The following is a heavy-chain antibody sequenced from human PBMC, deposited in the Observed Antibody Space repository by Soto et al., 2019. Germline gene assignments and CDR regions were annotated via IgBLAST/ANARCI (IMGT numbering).Heavy chain of an antibody. CDR2: IIPIFGTA. D-gene: IGHD1-26*01. CDR1: GGTFSRYA. Sequence: SVKVSCKASGGTFSRYAISWVRQAPGQGLEWMGGIIPIFGTANYAQKFQGRVTITADESTSTAYTELSSLRFEDTAVYYCARAIVGPTTTGWLGPWGQGTLVTVSS. V-gene: IGHV1-69*13. CDR3: ARAIVGPTTTGWLGP. J-gene: IGHJ5*02.